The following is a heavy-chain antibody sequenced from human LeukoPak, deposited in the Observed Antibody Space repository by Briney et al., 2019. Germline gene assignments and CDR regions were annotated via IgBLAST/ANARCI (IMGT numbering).Heavy chain of an antibody. CDR1: GFTFSSYS. V-gene: IGHV3-30*02. J-gene: IGHJ3*02. CDR3: ARDFRDAFDI. Sequence: GGPLRLSCAASGFTFSSYSMHWVRQAPGKGLEWVAFIRYDGSNKYYAGSVRGRFTISRDNSKNTLYLQMNSLRAEDTAVYYCARDFRDAFDIWGQGTMVTVSS. CDR2: IRYDGSNK.